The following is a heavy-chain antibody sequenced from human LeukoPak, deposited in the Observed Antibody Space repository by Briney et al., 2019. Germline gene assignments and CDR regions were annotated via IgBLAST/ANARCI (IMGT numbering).Heavy chain of an antibody. CDR2: IRSDGGYT. Sequence: GGSLRLSCAASGFTFSSYAMGWVRQAPGKGLEWVSAIRSDGGYTYYADSVKGRFTISRDNSENTLYLQMSSLRAEDTAIYYCAKGGGGPDRGYDYWGQGPLVTVSS. D-gene: IGHD5-12*01. J-gene: IGHJ4*02. CDR3: AKGGGGPDRGYDY. CDR1: GFTFSSYA. V-gene: IGHV3-23*01.